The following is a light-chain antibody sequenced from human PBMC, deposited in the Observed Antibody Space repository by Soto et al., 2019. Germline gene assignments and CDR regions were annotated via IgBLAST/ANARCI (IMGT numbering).Light chain of an antibody. V-gene: IGKV3-20*01. Sequence: EIVLTQSPGTLSLSPVEIATLSCRASHSVSSSYLAWYQQKPGQAPRLLIYGASSRATGIPDRFSGSGSGTDFTLTISRLEPEDFAVYYCQQYVSSPLTFGGGTTVDIK. J-gene: IGKJ4*01. CDR2: GAS. CDR1: HSVSSSY. CDR3: QQYVSSPLT.